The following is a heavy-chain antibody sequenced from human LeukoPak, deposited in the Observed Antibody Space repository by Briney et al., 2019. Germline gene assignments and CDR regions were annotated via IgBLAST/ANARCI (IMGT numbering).Heavy chain of an antibody. CDR2: IYYSGST. V-gene: IGHV4-59*12. D-gene: IGHD3-10*01. CDR3: ARVRRGVAPFDY. J-gene: IGHJ4*02. CDR1: GGSISSYY. Sequence: SETLSLTCTVSGGSISSYYWSWIRQPPGKGLEWIGYIYYSGSTYYNPSLKSRVTISVDTSKNQFSLKLSSVTAADTAVYYCARVRRGVAPFDYWGQGTLVTVSS.